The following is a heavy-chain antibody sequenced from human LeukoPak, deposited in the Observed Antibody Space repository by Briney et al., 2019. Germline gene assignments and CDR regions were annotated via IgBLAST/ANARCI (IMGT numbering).Heavy chain of an antibody. Sequence: SETLSLTCTVSGGSVSNYYWSWIRQSPGKGLEWIGYIYYTETSYNPSLKSRVTISADTSKNQFSLRLYPVTAADTAVYYCATRKLGNDYWGQGTLVTVSS. J-gene: IGHJ4*02. V-gene: IGHV4-59*02. CDR3: ATRKLGNDY. CDR2: IYYTET. D-gene: IGHD7-27*01. CDR1: GGSVSNYY.